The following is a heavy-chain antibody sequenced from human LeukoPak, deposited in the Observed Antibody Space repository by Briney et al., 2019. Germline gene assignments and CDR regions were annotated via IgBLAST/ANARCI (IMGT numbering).Heavy chain of an antibody. D-gene: IGHD4-11*01. CDR2: IYTSGST. J-gene: IGHJ6*03. CDR3: ARDGAVTPYYYYMDV. CDR1: GGSISSYY. Sequence: SETLSLTCTVSGGSISSYYWSWIRQPAGKGLEWIGRIYTSGSTNYNPSLKSRVTMSVDTSKNQFSLKLSSVTAADTAVYYCARDGAVTPYYYYMDVWGKGTTVTVSS. V-gene: IGHV4-4*07.